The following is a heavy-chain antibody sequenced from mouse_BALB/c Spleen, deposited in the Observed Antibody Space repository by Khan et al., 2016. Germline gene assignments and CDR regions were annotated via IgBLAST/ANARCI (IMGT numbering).Heavy chain of an antibody. Sequence: VQLQQSGPELVKPGASVKLSCKASGYTFTSYVMHWVKQKPGQGLEWIGYINPYNEGTKFNEKLKGKATLTSDKSSSTAYMDPSSLTTEDSSVYYCARTYDYGSGTWFAFWGRGTLVTVSA. V-gene: IGHV1S136*01. J-gene: IGHJ3*01. D-gene: IGHD1-1*01. CDR1: GYTFTSYV. CDR3: ARTYDYGSGTWFAF. CDR2: INPYNEGT.